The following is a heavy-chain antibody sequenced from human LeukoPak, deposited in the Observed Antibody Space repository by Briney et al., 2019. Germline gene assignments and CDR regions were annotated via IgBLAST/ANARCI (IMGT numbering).Heavy chain of an antibody. D-gene: IGHD3-16*01. CDR3: AREGPVTFGGVVFDY. Sequence: SVKVSCKASGGTFSSYAISWVRQAPGQGLEWMGGIIPIFGTANYAQKFQGRVTITTDESTSTAYMELSSLRSEDTAVYYCAREGPVTFGGVVFDYWGQGTLVTVSS. V-gene: IGHV1-69*05. CDR2: IIPIFGTA. CDR1: GGTFSSYA. J-gene: IGHJ4*02.